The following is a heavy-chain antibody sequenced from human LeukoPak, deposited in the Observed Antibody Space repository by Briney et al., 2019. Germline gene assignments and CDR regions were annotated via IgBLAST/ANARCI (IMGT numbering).Heavy chain of an antibody. J-gene: IGHJ3*01. Sequence: SETLSLTCTVSGGSVSSSHYWDWIRQPPGRGLEWIGSIYYGGSTYYNPSLRSRVTTSVDTSKNQFSLKLSSVTAADTAVYYCAKSTYYYDTFVNAFDLWGQGTVVTVSS. D-gene: IGHD3-22*01. CDR3: AKSTYYYDTFVNAFDL. CDR2: IYYGGST. V-gene: IGHV4-39*07. CDR1: GGSVSSSHY.